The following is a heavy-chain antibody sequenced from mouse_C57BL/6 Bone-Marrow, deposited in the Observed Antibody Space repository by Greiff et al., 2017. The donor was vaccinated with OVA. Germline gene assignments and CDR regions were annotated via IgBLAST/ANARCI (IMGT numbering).Heavy chain of an antibody. V-gene: IGHV1-63*01. Sequence: QVQLQQSGAELVRPGTSVNMSCKASGYTFTNYWIGWAQQRPGHGLEWIGAIYPGGGYTNYTEKFKGRATLTADKSSSTDYMQLSSLTSEDSAIDCCARDYGSSYYCDVEVWGTGTTVTVSS. J-gene: IGHJ1*03. CDR2: IYPGGGYT. CDR1: GYTFTNYW. D-gene: IGHD1-1*01. CDR3: ARDYGSSYYCDVEV.